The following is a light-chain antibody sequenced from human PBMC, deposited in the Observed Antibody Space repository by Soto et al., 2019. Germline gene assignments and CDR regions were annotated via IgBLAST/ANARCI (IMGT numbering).Light chain of an antibody. V-gene: IGLV2-14*03. CDR2: DVS. J-gene: IGLJ2*01. CDR1: SSDVGGYNY. CDR3: SSYTRSSTLV. Sequence: QSDLTQPASVSGSPGQSITISFTGTSSDVGGYNYVSWYQHHPGKAPKLRIYDVSNRPSGVSNRFSGSKSGNTASLTISGLQAEDEADYYCSSYTRSSTLVFGGGTKLTVI.